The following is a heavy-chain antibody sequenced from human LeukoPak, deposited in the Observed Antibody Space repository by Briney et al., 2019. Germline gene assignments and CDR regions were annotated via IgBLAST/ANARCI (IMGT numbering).Heavy chain of an antibody. D-gene: IGHD6-13*01. CDR3: ARHDGSSWYYAFDV. V-gene: IGHV4-59*08. Sequence: SETLSLTCTVSGGSISSYYWSWIRQPPGKGLEWIGYIYYSGSANYNPSLKSRVTISVDTSKNQFSLKLSSVTAADTAVYYCARHDGSSWYYAFDVWGQGTMVTVSS. CDR1: GGSISSYY. J-gene: IGHJ3*01. CDR2: IYYSGSA.